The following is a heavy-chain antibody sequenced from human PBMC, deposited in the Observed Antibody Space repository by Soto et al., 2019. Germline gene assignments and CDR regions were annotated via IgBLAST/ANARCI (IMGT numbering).Heavy chain of an antibody. J-gene: IGHJ4*02. CDR3: ARGRYYGSGPVSY. CDR1: GGSISSGGYS. CDR2: IYYSGST. Sequence: SETLSLTCAVSGGSISSGGYSWSWIRQPPGKGLEWIGYIYYSGSTYYNPSLKSRVTISVDTSKNQFSLKLSSVTAADTAAYYCARGRYYGSGPVSYWGQGTLVTVSS. V-gene: IGHV4-30-2*05. D-gene: IGHD3-10*01.